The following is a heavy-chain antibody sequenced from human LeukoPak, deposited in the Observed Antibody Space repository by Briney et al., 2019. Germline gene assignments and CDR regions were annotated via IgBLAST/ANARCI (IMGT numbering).Heavy chain of an antibody. Sequence: GGSLRLSCAASRFTFSTYWMHCVRQAPGKGLVWVSHINSDGRNTTYADSVTGRFTISRDNAKNTLYLQMNSLRAEDTAVYYCARVLAQQQGYWGQGTLVTVSS. CDR3: ARVLAQQQGY. CDR1: RFTFSTYW. CDR2: INSDGRNT. V-gene: IGHV3-74*01. D-gene: IGHD6-13*01. J-gene: IGHJ4*02.